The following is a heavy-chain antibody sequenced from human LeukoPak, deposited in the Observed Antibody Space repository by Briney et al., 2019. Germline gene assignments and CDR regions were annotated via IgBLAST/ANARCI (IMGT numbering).Heavy chain of an antibody. J-gene: IGHJ3*02. V-gene: IGHV3-30*02. CDR3: ARSAFDI. D-gene: IGHD6-6*01. Sequence: GGSLRLSCVASGFTFSSYGMHWVRQAPGKGLEWVAFIRYDGSNKYYVDSVKGRFTISRDNSKNTLYLQMNSLRAEDTAVYYAARSAFDIWGQGTMVTVSS. CDR2: IRYDGSNK. CDR1: GFTFSSYG.